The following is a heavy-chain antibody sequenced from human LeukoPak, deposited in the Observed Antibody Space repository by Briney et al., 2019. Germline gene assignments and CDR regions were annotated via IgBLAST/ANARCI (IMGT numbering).Heavy chain of an antibody. D-gene: IGHD6-19*01. V-gene: IGHV3-23*01. J-gene: IGHJ4*02. CDR1: GFTFRSYA. CDR2: ISGGGGDT. Sequence: GGSLRLSCAASGFTFRSYAIYWVRQAPGKGLEWVSGISGGGGDTYFADSVKGRFTISRDHSKNTVFLQMDSLRAEDTAVYYCAKTTAGNSSGRYPGWPVDYWGQGTLVTVSS. CDR3: AKTTAGNSSGRYPGWPVDY.